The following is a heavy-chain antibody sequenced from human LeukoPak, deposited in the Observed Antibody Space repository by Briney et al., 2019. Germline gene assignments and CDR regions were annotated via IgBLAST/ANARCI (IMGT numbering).Heavy chain of an antibody. V-gene: IGHV3-66*01. CDR3: ARSPPGYSYGLVN. Sequence: GGSLRLSCAASGFTVSTSYMSWVRQAPGKGLEWVSVIYSGGITYYADSLTGRFTMSRDSSKNTLVLQMNSLRVEDTAVYFCARSPPGYSYGLVNWGQGTLVTVPT. CDR2: IYSGGIT. CDR1: GFTVSTSY. J-gene: IGHJ4*02. D-gene: IGHD5-18*01.